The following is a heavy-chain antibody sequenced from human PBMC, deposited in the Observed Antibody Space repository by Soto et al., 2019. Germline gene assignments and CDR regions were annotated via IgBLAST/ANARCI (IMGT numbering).Heavy chain of an antibody. V-gene: IGHV1-24*01. Sequence: ASVKASCKVSGYTLTELSMHWVRQAPGKGLEWMGGFDPEDGETIYAQKFQGRVTMTRDTSTSTVYMEMSSLRSEDTAVYYCARRGLRGADYYYGMDVWGQGTTVTVSS. CDR1: GYTLTELS. CDR3: ARRGLRGADYYYGMDV. J-gene: IGHJ6*02. CDR2: FDPEDGET. D-gene: IGHD3-10*01.